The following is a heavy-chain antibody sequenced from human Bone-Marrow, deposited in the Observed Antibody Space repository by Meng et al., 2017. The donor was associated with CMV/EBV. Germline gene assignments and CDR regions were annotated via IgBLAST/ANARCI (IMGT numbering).Heavy chain of an antibody. J-gene: IGHJ4*02. CDR1: GGSVSSGSYY. CDR3: ARVRYSTSPPRGFYFDY. CDR2: ISHSGST. Sequence: SETLSLTCTVSGGSVSSGSYYWSWIRQPPGKGLEWIGEISHSGSTNYSPSLKSRVTISVDTSKKQFSLKLSSVTAADTAIYHCARVRYSTSPPRGFYFDYWGQGTLVTVSS. V-gene: IGHV4-39*07. D-gene: IGHD5-12*01.